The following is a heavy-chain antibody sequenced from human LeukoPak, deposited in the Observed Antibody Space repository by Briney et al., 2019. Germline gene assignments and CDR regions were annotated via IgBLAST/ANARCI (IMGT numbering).Heavy chain of an antibody. Sequence: GGSLRLSCAASGFTFSSYAMSWVRQAPGKELEWVSAISGSGGSTYYADSVKGRFTISRDNSKNTLYLQMNSLRAEDTAVYYCAKDPLLGYCSGGSCYLSWGQGTLVTVSS. V-gene: IGHV3-23*01. CDR1: GFTFSSYA. D-gene: IGHD2-15*01. J-gene: IGHJ5*02. CDR2: ISGSGGST. CDR3: AKDPLLGYCSGGSCYLS.